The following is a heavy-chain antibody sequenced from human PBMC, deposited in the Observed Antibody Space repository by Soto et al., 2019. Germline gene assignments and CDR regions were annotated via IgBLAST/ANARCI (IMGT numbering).Heavy chain of an antibody. CDR1: GGSINSYY. V-gene: IGHV4-59*01. CDR3: AIGDCSGGSCYLDY. CDR2: IHYSGST. D-gene: IGHD2-15*01. J-gene: IGHJ4*02. Sequence: SETLSLTCTVSGGSINSYYWSWIRQPPGKGLEWIGYIHYSGSTKYNPSLKSRVTISVDTPKNQFSLKLSSVTAADTAVYYCAIGDCSGGSCYLDYWGQGTLVTVSS.